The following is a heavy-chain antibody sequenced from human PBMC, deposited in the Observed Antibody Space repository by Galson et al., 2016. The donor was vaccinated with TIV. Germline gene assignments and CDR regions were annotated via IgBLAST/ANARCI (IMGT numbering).Heavy chain of an antibody. CDR3: VRDAPTDGSGYSGGYFDS. D-gene: IGHD3-22*01. CDR2: ISSYSSYI. CDR1: GFTFNTCG. V-gene: IGHV3-21*06. Sequence: SLRLSCAASGFTFNTCGMNWVRQAPGKGLECISSISSYSSYIYYADSVRGRFTISRDNAKNSVYLQMNGLRVEDTAVYYCVRDAPTDGSGYSGGYFDSWGQGTLVTVSS. J-gene: IGHJ4*02.